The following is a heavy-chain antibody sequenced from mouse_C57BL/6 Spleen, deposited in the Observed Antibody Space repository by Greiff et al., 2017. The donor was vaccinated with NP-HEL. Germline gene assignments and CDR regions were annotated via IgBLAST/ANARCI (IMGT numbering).Heavy chain of an antibody. CDR2: IYPRSGNT. CDR1: GYTFTSYG. V-gene: IGHV1-81*01. Sequence: VQLQQSGAELARPGASVKLSCKASGYTFTSYGISWVKQRTGQGLEWIGEIYPRSGNTYYNEKFKGKATLTADKSSSTAYMELRSLTSEDSAVYFCARDGADYAWFAYWGQGTLVTVSA. D-gene: IGHD2-4*01. CDR3: ARDGADYAWFAY. J-gene: IGHJ3*01.